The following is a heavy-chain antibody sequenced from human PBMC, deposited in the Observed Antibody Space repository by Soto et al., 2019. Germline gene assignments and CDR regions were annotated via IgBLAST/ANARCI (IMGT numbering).Heavy chain of an antibody. CDR2: ISSGSSNT. V-gene: IGHV3-11*05. Sequence: PGGSLRLSCAASGFTFSDYYMSWIRQAPGKGLEWVSYISSGSSNTNYADSVKGRFTISRDNAKNTLYLQMNSLRAEDTALYYCAKGRSYYYYYGVDVWGQGTMVTVSS. J-gene: IGHJ6*02. CDR1: GFTFSDYY. CDR3: AKGRSYYYYYGVDV.